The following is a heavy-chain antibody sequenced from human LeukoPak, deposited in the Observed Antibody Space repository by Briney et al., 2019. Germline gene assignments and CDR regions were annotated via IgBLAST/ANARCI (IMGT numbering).Heavy chain of an antibody. CDR3: ARGQQQLGRGIDY. Sequence: SETLSLTCAVSGGSISSGGYSWSWIRQPPGKGLEWIGYIYHSGSTYYNPSLKSRVTISVDRSKNQFSLKLSSVTAADTAVYYCARGQQQLGRGIDYWGQGTLVTVSS. CDR2: IYHSGST. D-gene: IGHD6-13*01. J-gene: IGHJ4*02. CDR1: GGSISSGGYS. V-gene: IGHV4-30-2*01.